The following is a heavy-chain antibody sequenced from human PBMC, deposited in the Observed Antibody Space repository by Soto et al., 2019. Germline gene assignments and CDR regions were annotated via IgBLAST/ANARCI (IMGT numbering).Heavy chain of an antibody. CDR3: ARGLLAARPTY. J-gene: IGHJ4*02. D-gene: IGHD6-6*01. CDR1: GLTFSSYW. V-gene: IGHV3-7*03. CDR2: IKQDGSEK. Sequence: GGSLRLSCAASGLTFSSYWMSWVRQAPGKGLERVANIKQDGSEKYYVDSVKGRFTISRDNAKNSLYLQMNSLRAEDTAVYYCARGLLAARPTYCGQGTLFTVSS.